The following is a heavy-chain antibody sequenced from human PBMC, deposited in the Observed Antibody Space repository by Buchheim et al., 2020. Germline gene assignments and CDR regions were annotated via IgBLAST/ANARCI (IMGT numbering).Heavy chain of an antibody. V-gene: IGHV3-23*01. D-gene: IGHD2-8*01. CDR3: AKEYCTNGVCYGGMDV. CDR1: GFTFSSYA. J-gene: IGHJ6*02. Sequence: EVQLLESGGGLVQPGGSLRLSCAASGFTFSSYAMSWVRQAPGKGLEWVSAISGGGSTYYADSVKGRFTISRDNSKNTLFLQMNSLTADNTAVYYCAKEYCTNGVCYGGMDVWGQGTT. CDR2: ISGGGST.